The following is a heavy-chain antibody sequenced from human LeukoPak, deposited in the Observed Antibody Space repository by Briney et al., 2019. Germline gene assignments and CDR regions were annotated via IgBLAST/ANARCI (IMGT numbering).Heavy chain of an antibody. CDR2: ISAYNGNT. Sequence: ASVKVSCKASGYTFTGYYMHWVRQAPGQGLEWMGWISAYNGNTNYAQKLQGRVTMTTDTSTSTAYMELRSLRSDDTAVYYCARGRTYSSSHYYYYMDVWGKGTTVTVSS. D-gene: IGHD6-6*01. CDR1: GYTFTGYY. J-gene: IGHJ6*03. V-gene: IGHV1-18*04. CDR3: ARGRTYSSSHYYYYMDV.